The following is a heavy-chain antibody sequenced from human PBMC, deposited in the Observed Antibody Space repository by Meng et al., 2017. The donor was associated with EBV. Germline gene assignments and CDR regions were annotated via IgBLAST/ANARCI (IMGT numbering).Heavy chain of an antibody. D-gene: IGHD3-22*01. V-gene: IGHV1-8*01. CDR2: MNPNSGNT. CDR1: GYTFTSYD. Sequence: VQLVASGAEVKNPGALVKVSCKASGYTFTSYDINWVRQATGQGLEWMGWMNPNSGNTGYAQKFQGRVTMTRNTSISTAYMELSSLRSEDTAVYYCARGPYYYDSSGYYYGEFDPWGQGTLVTVSS. CDR3: ARGPYYYDSSGYYYGEFDP. J-gene: IGHJ5*02.